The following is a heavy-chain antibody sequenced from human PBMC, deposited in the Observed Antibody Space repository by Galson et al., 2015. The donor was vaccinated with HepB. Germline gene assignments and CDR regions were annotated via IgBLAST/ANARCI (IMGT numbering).Heavy chain of an antibody. V-gene: IGHV3-33*01. CDR1: GFTFTKFG. D-gene: IGHD6-13*01. Sequence: SLRLSCAASGFTFTKFGIHWVRQAPGKGLEWIATMWSDASNEFYIESVKGRFTISRDNSKNTVYLEMNNLRPEDTAVYYCAREKAQQQTRSPYYYYGMDVWGLGTTVTVSS. CDR3: AREKAQQQTRSPYYYYGMDV. CDR2: MWSDASNE. J-gene: IGHJ6*02.